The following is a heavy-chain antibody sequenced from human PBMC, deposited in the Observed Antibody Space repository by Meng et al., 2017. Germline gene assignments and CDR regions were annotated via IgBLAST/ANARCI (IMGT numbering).Heavy chain of an antibody. CDR3: ARDRSFGSYPYYFDY. Sequence: GGSLRLSCAASGFTFSSYEMNWVRQAPGKGLEWVSYISSSGSTIYYADSVKGRFTISRDNAKNSLYLQMNSLRAEDTAVYYCARDRSFGSYPYYFDYWGQGTLVTVSS. D-gene: IGHD1-26*01. CDR2: ISSSGSTI. CDR1: GFTFSSYE. J-gene: IGHJ4*02. V-gene: IGHV3-48*03.